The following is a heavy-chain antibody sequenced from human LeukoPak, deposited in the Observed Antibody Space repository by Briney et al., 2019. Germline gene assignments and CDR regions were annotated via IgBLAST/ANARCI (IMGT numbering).Heavy chain of an antibody. Sequence: ASVKVSCKASGYTFSNYGITWVRQAPGQGFEWMGWISGFNGHTQIAQKVQGRVMLTTDTSTNTAYMELSSLRSDDTAVYICARVHYDSSGLLDPWGQGTLVTVSS. CDR3: ARVHYDSSGLLDP. V-gene: IGHV1-18*04. D-gene: IGHD3-22*01. CDR2: ISGFNGHT. J-gene: IGHJ5*02. CDR1: GYTFSNYG.